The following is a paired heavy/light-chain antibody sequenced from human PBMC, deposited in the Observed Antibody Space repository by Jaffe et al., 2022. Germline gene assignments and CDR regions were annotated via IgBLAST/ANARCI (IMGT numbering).Light chain of an antibody. Sequence: EIVMTQSPATLSVSPGERATLSCRASQSVGSNLAWYHQKPGQAPRLLIFGASTRATDIPARFSGSGSGTEFTLTISSLQSEDFAIYYCQQYNNWSTFGQGTQLEIK. CDR2: GAS. J-gene: IGKJ2*01. CDR1: QSVGSN. CDR3: QQYNNWST. V-gene: IGKV3-15*01.
Heavy chain of an antibody. CDR3: ARGRRNDFWNILSYFEY. CDR1: DTSFRDYY. Sequence: QVQVKRWGAGLLKPSETLSLTCVVNDTSFRDYYWNWIRQPPGRRLEWIGEINQSGSTNYNPSLKSRVTLSVDTSKHYFSLKLSSVTAADTAVYYCARGRRNDFWNILSYFEYWGQGTLVTVSS. J-gene: IGHJ4*02. D-gene: IGHD3-3*01. CDR2: INQSGST. V-gene: IGHV4-34*01.